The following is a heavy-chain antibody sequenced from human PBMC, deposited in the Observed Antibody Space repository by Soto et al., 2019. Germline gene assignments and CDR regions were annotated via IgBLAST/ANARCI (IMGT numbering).Heavy chain of an antibody. J-gene: IGHJ3*02. CDR1: GYSFTSYW. CDR2: IDPGDSYT. CDR3: ARHREGHIELLMVPAAISGAFDI. D-gene: IGHD2-2*02. Sequence: PGESLKISCKGSGYSFTSYWISWVRQMPGKGLEWMGRIDPGDSYTNYSPSFQGHVTISADKSISTAYLQWSSLKASDTAMYYCARHREGHIELLMVPAAISGAFDIGGQGTMVTVSS. V-gene: IGHV5-10-1*01.